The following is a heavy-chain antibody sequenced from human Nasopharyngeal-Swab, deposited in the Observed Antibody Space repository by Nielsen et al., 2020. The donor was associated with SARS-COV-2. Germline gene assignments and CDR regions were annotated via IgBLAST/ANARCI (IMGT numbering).Heavy chain of an antibody. CDR3: ARAGKIQLWFNSLYYFDY. CDR2: MNHNSGNT. Sequence: ASVKVSCKASGYTFTSYDINWVRQATGQGLEWMGWMNHNSGNTGYAQKFQGGVTMTRNTSISTAYMELSSLRSEDTAVYYCARAGKIQLWFNSLYYFDYWGQGTLVTVSS. CDR1: GYTFTSYD. V-gene: IGHV1-8*01. D-gene: IGHD5-18*01. J-gene: IGHJ4*02.